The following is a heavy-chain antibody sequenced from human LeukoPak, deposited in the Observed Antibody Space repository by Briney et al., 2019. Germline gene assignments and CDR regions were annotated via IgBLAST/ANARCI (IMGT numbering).Heavy chain of an antibody. CDR2: INWNGGST. D-gene: IGHD2-2*01. CDR1: GFTFDDYG. Sequence: GGSLRLSCAASGFTFDDYGMSWVRQAPGKGLEWVSGINWNGGSTGYADSVKGRFTISRDNAKNSLYLQMNSLRAEDTALYHCARLVVPAASYYYYYMDVWGKGTTVTVSS. CDR3: ARLVVPAASYYYYYMDV. V-gene: IGHV3-20*01. J-gene: IGHJ6*03.